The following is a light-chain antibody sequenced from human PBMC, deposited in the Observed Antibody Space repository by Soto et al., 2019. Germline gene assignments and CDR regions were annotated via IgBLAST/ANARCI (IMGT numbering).Light chain of an antibody. J-gene: IGKJ3*01. Sequence: DIQLTQSPSFLSASVGDRVTITCRASQGISSYLAWYQQKPGKAPQLLIYAASTLQSGVPSRFSGSGSGTDFTLTISSLQPEDFVTYYCQQLKSSPFTFGPGTKVDIK. CDR3: QQLKSSPFT. CDR2: AAS. CDR1: QGISSY. V-gene: IGKV1-9*01.